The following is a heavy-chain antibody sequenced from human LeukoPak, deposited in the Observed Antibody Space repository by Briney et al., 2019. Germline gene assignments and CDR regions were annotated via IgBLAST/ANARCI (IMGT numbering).Heavy chain of an antibody. J-gene: IGHJ5*02. CDR3: IRGGDGFDP. V-gene: IGHV3-13*01. CDR1: GFTFSNYD. D-gene: IGHD3-10*01. Sequence: GGSLRLSCAASGFTFSNYDMHWVRQPTGEGLEWVSAIDTAGRTYYIDSVKGRFTISRENAKNSVYLQMNSLRAGDTAVYYCIRGGDGFDPWGQGTLVTVSS. CDR2: IDTAGRT.